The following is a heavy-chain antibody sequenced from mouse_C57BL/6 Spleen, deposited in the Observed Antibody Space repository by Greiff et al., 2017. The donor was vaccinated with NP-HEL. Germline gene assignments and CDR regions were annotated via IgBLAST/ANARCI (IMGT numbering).Heavy chain of an antibody. Sequence: EVQLVESGGGLVKPGGSLKLSCAASGFTFSDYGMHWVRQAPEKGLEWVAYISSGSSTIYYADTVKGRFTISRDNAKNTLFLQMTSLRSEDTAMYYCARPYYDYDDEAMDYWGQGTSVTVSS. J-gene: IGHJ4*01. CDR3: ARPYYDYDDEAMDY. D-gene: IGHD2-4*01. V-gene: IGHV5-17*01. CDR1: GFTFSDYG. CDR2: ISSGSSTI.